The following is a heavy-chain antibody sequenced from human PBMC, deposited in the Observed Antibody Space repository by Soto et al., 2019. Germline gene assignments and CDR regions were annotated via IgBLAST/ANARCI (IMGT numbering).Heavy chain of an antibody. CDR2: VLGGGGST. J-gene: IGHJ3*02. V-gene: IGHV3-23*01. CDR3: ARKGHPRDAFDI. CDR1: GFTFSSYA. Sequence: EVQLLESGGGLVQPGGSLRLSCAASGFTFSSYAMSWVRQTPGKGLEWVSGVLGGGGSTFYADSVKGRFTISRDNSKNTLDVQRNSLRAEDTAIYYCARKGHPRDAFDIWGQGTMVTVSS.